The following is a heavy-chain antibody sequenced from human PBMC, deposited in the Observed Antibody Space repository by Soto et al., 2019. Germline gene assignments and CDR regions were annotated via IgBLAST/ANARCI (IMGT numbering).Heavy chain of an antibody. CDR3: ARDSPHYDILTGYYPDAFGI. CDR2: IYSGGST. J-gene: IGHJ3*02. V-gene: IGHV3-66*01. D-gene: IGHD3-9*01. CDR1: GFTVSSNY. Sequence: GGSLRLSCAASGFTVSSNYMSWVRQAPGKGLEWVSVIYSGGSTYYADSVRDRFTISKDNSKNTVYLQMNSLRAEDTAVYYCARDSPHYDILTGYYPDAFGIWGQGTMVTVSS.